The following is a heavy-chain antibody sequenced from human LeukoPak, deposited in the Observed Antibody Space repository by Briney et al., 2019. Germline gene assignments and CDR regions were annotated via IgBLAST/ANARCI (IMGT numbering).Heavy chain of an antibody. Sequence: SETLSLTCTVSGDSISSSDYYWSWIRQPPGKELEWIASINYGGTTYYNPSLKSRVTISVDTSKNQFSLRLSSVTAADTGVYLCARYVVYGSGKYYFDYWGQGSLVTVS. V-gene: IGHV4-39*01. J-gene: IGHJ4*02. CDR3: ARYVVYGSGKYYFDY. D-gene: IGHD3-10*01. CDR2: INYGGTT. CDR1: GDSISSSDYY.